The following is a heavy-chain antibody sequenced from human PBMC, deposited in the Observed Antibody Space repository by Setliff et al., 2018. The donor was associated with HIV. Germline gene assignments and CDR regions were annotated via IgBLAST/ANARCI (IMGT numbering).Heavy chain of an antibody. CDR1: GGSISNYY. CDR2: VYYNGGT. J-gene: IGHJ5*02. CDR3: ARARYGTSFDP. D-gene: IGHD3-9*01. Sequence: ETLSLTCTVSGGSISNYYWSWIRQPPGKGLEWIGYVYYNGGTQYNPSLKSRVTISADTSKNQFSLKPNSVTAADTAVYFCARARYGTSFDPWGQGTLVTVSS. V-gene: IGHV4-59*01.